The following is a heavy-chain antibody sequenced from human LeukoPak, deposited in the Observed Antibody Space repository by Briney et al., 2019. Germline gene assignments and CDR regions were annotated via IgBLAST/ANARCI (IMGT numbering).Heavy chain of an antibody. Sequence: PSETLSLTCTVSGGSISSSSYYWGWIRQPPGKGLEWIGSIYYSGSTYYNPSLKSRVTISVDTSKNQFSLKLSSVTAADTAVYCCARQLGYSGYDFDYWGQGTLVTVSS. CDR2: IYYSGST. CDR1: GGSISSSSYY. D-gene: IGHD5-12*01. V-gene: IGHV4-39*01. CDR3: ARQLGYSGYDFDY. J-gene: IGHJ4*02.